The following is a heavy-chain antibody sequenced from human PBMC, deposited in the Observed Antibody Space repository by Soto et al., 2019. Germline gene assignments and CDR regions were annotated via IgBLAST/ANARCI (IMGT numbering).Heavy chain of an antibody. J-gene: IGHJ6*02. CDR2: INHSGST. CDR3: ARGSYYYGSGSYNPYYYYGMDV. V-gene: IGHV4-34*01. D-gene: IGHD3-10*01. Sequence: PSEPLSLTCAVYGGSFSGYYWSWIRQPPGKGLEWIGEINHSGSTNYNPSLKSRVTISVDTSKNQFSLKLSSVTAADTAVYYCARGSYYYGSGSYNPYYYYGMDVWGQGTTVTVS. CDR1: GGSFSGYY.